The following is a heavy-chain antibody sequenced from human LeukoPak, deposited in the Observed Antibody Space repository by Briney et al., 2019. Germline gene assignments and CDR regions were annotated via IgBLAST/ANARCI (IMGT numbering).Heavy chain of an antibody. D-gene: IGHD6-13*01. V-gene: IGHV4-59*01. Sequence: SETLSLTCTVSGGSISSYYWSWIRQPPGKGLEWIGYIYYRGSTNYNPSLKSRVTISVDTSKNQFSLKLSPVTAADTAVYYCARDSSSWYSGWFDPWGQGTLVTVSS. J-gene: IGHJ5*02. CDR2: IYYRGST. CDR3: ARDSSSWYSGWFDP. CDR1: GGSISSYY.